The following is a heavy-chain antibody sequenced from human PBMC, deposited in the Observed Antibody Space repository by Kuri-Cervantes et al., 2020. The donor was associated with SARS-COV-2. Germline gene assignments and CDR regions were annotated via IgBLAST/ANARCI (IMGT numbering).Heavy chain of an antibody. CDR2: IDYSGST. J-gene: IGHJ4*02. CDR3: ASSRYSYSDY. D-gene: IGHD5-18*01. CDR1: GGSISSGNYY. V-gene: IGHV4-30-4*01. Sequence: SETLSLTCTVSGGSISSGNYYWSWIRQPPGKGLEWIGYIDYSGSTYYNPFLKSRVTISVDRSKNQFTLMMSSVTAAATAVYYCASSRYSYSDYWGQGTLVTVSS.